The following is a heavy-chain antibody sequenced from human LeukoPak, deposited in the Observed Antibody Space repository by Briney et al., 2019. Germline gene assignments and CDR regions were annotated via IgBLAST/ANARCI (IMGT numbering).Heavy chain of an antibody. CDR3: GRDPNGDYVGAFDF. D-gene: IGHD4-17*01. V-gene: IGHV3-23*01. CDR2: IRGSGASS. J-gene: IGHJ3*01. Sequence: PGGSLRLSCEASRFTFSNYAMTWVRQAPGKGLEWVSSIRGSGASSFYADSVKGRFAMSRDNSKSTLYLQMNSLRVGDTAVYYCGRDPNGDYVGAFDFGGQGTLVTVSS. CDR1: RFTFSNYA.